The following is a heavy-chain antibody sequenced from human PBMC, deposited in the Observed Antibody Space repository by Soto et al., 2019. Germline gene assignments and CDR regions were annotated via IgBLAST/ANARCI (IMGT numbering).Heavy chain of an antibody. CDR2: INPSGGST. CDR3: SSAREISPGY. CDR1: VSTFTSYY. Sequence: SVKVSSKASVSTFTSYYMHWVRQAPGQGLEWMGIINPSGGSTSYAQRFQGRVTMTRDTSTSTVYMELNSLKTEDTAVYYCSSAREISPGYWGQGTLVTVSS. V-gene: IGHV1-46*03. J-gene: IGHJ4*02.